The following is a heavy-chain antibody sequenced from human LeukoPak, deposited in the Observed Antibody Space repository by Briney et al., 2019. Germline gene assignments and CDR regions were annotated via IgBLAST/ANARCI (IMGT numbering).Heavy chain of an antibody. D-gene: IGHD3-22*01. J-gene: IGHJ2*01. Sequence: SGALSVTCTVSGGSISRYLWSWLGQPPGKGLEAIGYVSYSGSWNYNPSLKSRVTISVDPSKSQFSLKPNSVTAPHTAVYFCAIRDGSSYWYFYLWGRGTLVTVSS. CDR3: AIRDGSSYWYFYL. CDR1: GGSISRYL. V-gene: IGHV4-59*08. CDR2: VSYSGSW.